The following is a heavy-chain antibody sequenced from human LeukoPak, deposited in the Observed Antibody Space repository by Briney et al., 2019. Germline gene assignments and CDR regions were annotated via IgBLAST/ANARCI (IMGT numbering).Heavy chain of an antibody. D-gene: IGHD6-25*01. CDR3: ARVLSARSGGYDAFDI. Sequence: GGSLRLSCAASGFTFSSYDMHWVRQGTGKGLEWVSAIDTAGDTYYPGSVKGRFTISRENAKNSLYLQMNSLRAGDTAVYYCARVLSARSGGYDAFDIWGQGTMVTVSS. V-gene: IGHV3-13*01. CDR2: IDTAGDT. CDR1: GFTFSSYD. J-gene: IGHJ3*02.